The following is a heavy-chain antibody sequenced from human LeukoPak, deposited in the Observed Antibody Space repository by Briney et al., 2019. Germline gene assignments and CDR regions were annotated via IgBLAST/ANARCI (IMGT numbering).Heavy chain of an antibody. CDR3: ARLASQYCSSTSCYRVGAFDI. CDR2: IYYSGRT. J-gene: IGHJ3*02. Sequence: SRTLSLTCTVSGGSISSGGYYWSWIRQHPGKGLEWIGYIYYSGRTYYNPSLKGRVTISVDTSKNQFSLKLSSVTAADTAVYYCARLASQYCSSTSCYRVGAFDIWGQGTMVTVSS. D-gene: IGHD2-2*01. CDR1: GGSISSGGYY. V-gene: IGHV4-31*03.